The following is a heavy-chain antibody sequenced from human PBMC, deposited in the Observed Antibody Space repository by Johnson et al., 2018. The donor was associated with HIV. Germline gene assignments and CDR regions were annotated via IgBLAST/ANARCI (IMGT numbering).Heavy chain of an antibody. CDR2: ISGSGDST. D-gene: IGHD2-15*01. Sequence: VQLVESRGGLVHPGGSLRLSCGASGFTFSSYAMTWVRQAPGKGVEWVSAISGSGDSTYYADSVQGRFTISRDNSKNTLYLQMNSLRAEDTAVYYCARVRVGAILADAFDIWGQGTMVTVSS. V-gene: IGHV3-23*04. CDR3: ARVRVGAILADAFDI. CDR1: GFTFSSYA. J-gene: IGHJ3*02.